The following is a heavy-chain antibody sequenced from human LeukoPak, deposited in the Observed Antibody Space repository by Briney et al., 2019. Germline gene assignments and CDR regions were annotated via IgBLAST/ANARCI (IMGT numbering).Heavy chain of an antibody. D-gene: IGHD6-19*01. Sequence: SETLSLTCTVSGGSISSYYWSWIRQPPGKGLEWIGYIYYSGSTNYNPSLKSRVTISVDTSKNQFSLKLSSVTAADTAVYYCARTSMYSSGWLDPWGQGTLVTVSS. CDR2: IYYSGST. CDR1: GGSISSYY. V-gene: IGHV4-59*01. CDR3: ARTSMYSSGWLDP. J-gene: IGHJ5*02.